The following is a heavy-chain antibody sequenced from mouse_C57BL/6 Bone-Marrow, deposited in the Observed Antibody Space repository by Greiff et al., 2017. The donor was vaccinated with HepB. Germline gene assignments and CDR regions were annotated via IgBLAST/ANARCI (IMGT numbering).Heavy chain of an antibody. CDR3: ARDGYDGRDFDY. J-gene: IGHJ2*01. V-gene: IGHV5-2*01. Sequence: EVKLMESGGGLVQPGESLKLSCESTEYEFPSHDMSWVRKTPEKRLELVAAINSDGGSTYYPDTMERRFIISRDNTKKTLYLQMSSLRSEDTALYYCARDGYDGRDFDYWGQGTTLTVSS. CDR2: INSDGGST. CDR1: EYEFPSHD. D-gene: IGHD2-2*01.